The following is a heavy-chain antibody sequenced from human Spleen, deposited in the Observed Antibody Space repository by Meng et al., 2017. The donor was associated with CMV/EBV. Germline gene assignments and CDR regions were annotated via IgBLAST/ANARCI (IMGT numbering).Heavy chain of an antibody. D-gene: IGHD7-27*01. J-gene: IGHJ6*02. Sequence: SLKISCAASGFTFDDYAMHWVRQAPGKGLEWVSGISWNSGSIGYADSVKGRFTISRDNAKNSLYLQMNSLRAEDTAVYYCARDPVPLDWGKGKMDVWGQGTTVTVSS. CDR2: ISWNSGSI. CDR3: ARDPVPLDWGKGKMDV. CDR1: GFTFDDYA. V-gene: IGHV3-9*01.